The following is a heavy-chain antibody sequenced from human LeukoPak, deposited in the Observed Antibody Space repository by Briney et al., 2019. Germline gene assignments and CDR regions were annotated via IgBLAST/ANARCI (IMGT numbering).Heavy chain of an antibody. Sequence: GGSLRLSCAASGFTFDDYAMHWVRQAPGKGLEWVSGISWNSGSIGYADSVKGRFTISRDNAKNSLYLQMNSLRAKDTALYYCAKDGHCSSTSCYLNWCDPWGQGTLVTVSS. CDR1: GFTFDDYA. CDR3: AKDGHCSSTSCYLNWCDP. V-gene: IGHV3-9*01. D-gene: IGHD2-2*01. CDR2: ISWNSGSI. J-gene: IGHJ5*02.